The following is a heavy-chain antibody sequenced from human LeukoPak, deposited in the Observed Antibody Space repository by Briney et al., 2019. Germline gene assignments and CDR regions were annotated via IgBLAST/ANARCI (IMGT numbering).Heavy chain of an antibody. Sequence: SETLSLTCTVSGGSISSGSYYWSWIRQPAGKGLEWIGRIYTSGSTNYNPSLKSRVTISVDTSKNQFSLKLSSVTAADTAVYYCAREGRYYGSGSLYYYYYYMDVWVKGTTVTISS. D-gene: IGHD3-10*01. CDR1: GGSISSGSYY. V-gene: IGHV4-61*02. J-gene: IGHJ6*03. CDR2: IYTSGST. CDR3: AREGRYYGSGSLYYYYYYMDV.